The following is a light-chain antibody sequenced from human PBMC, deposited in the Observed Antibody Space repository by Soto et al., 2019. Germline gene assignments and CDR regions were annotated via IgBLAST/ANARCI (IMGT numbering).Light chain of an antibody. CDR2: EVS. Sequence: SVLTQPPSASGSAGQSVTISCTGTSTDVGGYNYVSWYQQHPGKAPKLMIYEVSKRPSGVPDRFSGSKSGNTASLTVSGLQAEDEADYYCSSYAGNNIHYVFGTGNKVTVL. CDR1: STDVGGYNY. J-gene: IGLJ1*01. V-gene: IGLV2-8*01. CDR3: SSYAGNNIHYV.